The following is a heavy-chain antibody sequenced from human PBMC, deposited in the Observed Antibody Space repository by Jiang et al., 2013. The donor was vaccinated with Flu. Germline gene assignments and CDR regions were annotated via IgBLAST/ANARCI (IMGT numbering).Heavy chain of an antibody. V-gene: IGHV1-2*02. Sequence: SCKASGYTFTGYYMHWVRQAPGQGLEWMGWINPNSGGTNYAQKFQGRVTMTRDTSISTAYMELSRLRSDDTAVYYCARAHGYCSGGSCSSYYDSSGHFDYWGQGTLVTVSS. CDR1: GYTFTGYY. D-gene: IGHD2-15*01. J-gene: IGHJ4*02. CDR2: INPNSGGT. CDR3: ARAHGYCSGGSCSSYYDSSGHFDY.